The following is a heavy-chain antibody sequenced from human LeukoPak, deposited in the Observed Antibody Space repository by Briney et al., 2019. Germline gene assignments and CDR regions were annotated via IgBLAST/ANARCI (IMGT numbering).Heavy chain of an antibody. V-gene: IGHV4-59*01. J-gene: IGHJ5*02. CDR3: AREGSGSYYNLDP. CDR2: IYYSGST. CDR1: GGSISSYY. Sequence: PSETLSLTCTVSGGSISSYYWSWIRRPPGKGLEWIGYIYYSGSTNYNPSLKSRVTISVDTSKNQFSLKLSSVTAADTAVYYCAREGSGSYYNLDPWGQGTLVTVSS. D-gene: IGHD3-10*01.